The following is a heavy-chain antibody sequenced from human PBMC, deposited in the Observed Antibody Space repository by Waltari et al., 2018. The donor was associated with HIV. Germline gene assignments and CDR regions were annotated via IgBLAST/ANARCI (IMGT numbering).Heavy chain of an antibody. D-gene: IGHD6-19*01. Sequence: QVQLVQSGAEVKKPGSSVKVSCKASGGTFSSYTISWVRQAPGQGLEWMGRIIPILGIANYAQKFQGRVTITADKSTSTAYMELSSLRSEDTAVYYCASSWSSGTGGSYYYGMDVWGQGTTVTVSS. J-gene: IGHJ6*02. V-gene: IGHV1-69*02. CDR1: GGTFSSYT. CDR3: ASSWSSGTGGSYYYGMDV. CDR2: IIPILGIA.